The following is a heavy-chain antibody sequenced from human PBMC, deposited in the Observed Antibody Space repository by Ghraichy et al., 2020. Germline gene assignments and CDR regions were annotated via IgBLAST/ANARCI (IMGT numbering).Heavy chain of an antibody. CDR2: ISSTSTYI. CDR1: EFTFSTYS. CDR3: AVSPVRATELSRY. J-gene: IGHJ4*02. D-gene: IGHD1-26*01. Sequence: GGSLRLSCAASEFTFSTYSMNWVRQAPGKGLEWVSSISSTSTYIYYADSVKGRFTISRDNAKNSLYLQMNSLTTEDTAVYYCAVSPVRATELSRYWGQGILVTVSS. V-gene: IGHV3-21*01.